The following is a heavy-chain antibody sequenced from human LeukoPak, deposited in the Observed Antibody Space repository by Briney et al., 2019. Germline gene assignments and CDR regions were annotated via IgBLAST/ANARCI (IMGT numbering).Heavy chain of an antibody. J-gene: IGHJ3*02. CDR1: GGSISIGGYY. V-gene: IGHV4-31*03. D-gene: IGHD3-22*01. CDR2: IYYSGST. Sequence: PSETLSLTCTVSGGSISIGGYYWSWIRQHPGKGLEWIGYIYYSGSTYYNPSLKSRVTISVDTSKNQFSLKLSSVTAADTAVCYCARVNYYDSSGYLDAFDIWGQGTMVTVSS. CDR3: ARVNYYDSSGYLDAFDI.